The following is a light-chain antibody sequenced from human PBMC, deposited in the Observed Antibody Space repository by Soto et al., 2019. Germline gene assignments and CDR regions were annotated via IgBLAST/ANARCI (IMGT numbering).Light chain of an antibody. CDR3: CSYAGTTTWV. CDR1: SSDVGSHNF. V-gene: IGLV2-23*02. J-gene: IGLJ3*02. CDR2: EVT. Sequence: QSVPTQPASVSGSPGQSITISCTGTSSDVGSHNFVSWYQQRPGKAPKLMIFEVTKRPSGVSNRFSASKSGNTASLTISGVQAEDEADYYCCSYAGTTTWVFGGGTKVTVL.